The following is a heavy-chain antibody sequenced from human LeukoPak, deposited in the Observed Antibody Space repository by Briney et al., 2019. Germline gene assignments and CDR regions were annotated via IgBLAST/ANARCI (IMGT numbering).Heavy chain of an antibody. J-gene: IGHJ3*02. D-gene: IGHD6-13*01. V-gene: IGHV5-51*01. CDR2: IYPGDSDT. CDR3: ASYYSSSRYDAFDI. Sequence: GESLQIFCKGSGYSFTSYWIGWVRQMPGKGLEWMGSIYPGDSDTRYSPSFQGQVTISADKSISTAYLQWSSPKASDTAMYYCASYYSSSRYDAFDIWGQGTMVTVSS. CDR1: GYSFTSYW.